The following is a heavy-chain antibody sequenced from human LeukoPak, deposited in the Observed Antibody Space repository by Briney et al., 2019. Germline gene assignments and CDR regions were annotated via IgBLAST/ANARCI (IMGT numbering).Heavy chain of an antibody. CDR1: GFTFSSYW. J-gene: IGHJ4*02. D-gene: IGHD4-23*01. Sequence: PGGSLRLSCAASGFTFSSYWMHWVRQAPGKGLVWVSRINSDGSSTSYADSVKGRFTISRDNAKSTLYLQMNSLRDEDTAVYYCARDQWDYGGSVQFDYWGQGTLVTVSS. CDR2: INSDGSST. V-gene: IGHV3-74*01. CDR3: ARDQWDYGGSVQFDY.